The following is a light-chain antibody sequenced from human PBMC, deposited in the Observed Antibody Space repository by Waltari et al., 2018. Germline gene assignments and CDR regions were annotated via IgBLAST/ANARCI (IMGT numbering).Light chain of an antibody. V-gene: IGKV2-40*01. CDR1: QSLLHSNGNTY. J-gene: IGKJ2*03. CDR3: VQAIAFRDS. CDR2: GGS. Sequence: DVVMTQTPLSLPITPGEPASISCRSSQSLLHSNGNTYLHWYLQKPGQSPQLLVYGGSNRVSGVPDRFSVSGAGTDFTLKISKVEAEDVGIYYCVQAIAFRDSFGQGTKVEIK.